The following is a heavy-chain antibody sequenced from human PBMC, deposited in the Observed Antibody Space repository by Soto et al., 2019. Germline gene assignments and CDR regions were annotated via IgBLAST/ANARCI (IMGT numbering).Heavy chain of an antibody. CDR3: AKAAGYCSGGTCFDY. CDR2: ISGSGGST. Sequence: TGGALRLFCAASGFTLSSHALSWGRPAPGKGLEWVSGISGSGGSTYYADSVKGRFTISRDNSKNTLYVQMNSLRAEDTAVYYCAKAAGYCSGGTCFDYWGQGTLVTVSS. D-gene: IGHD2-15*01. J-gene: IGHJ4*02. CDR1: GFTLSSHA. V-gene: IGHV3-23*01.